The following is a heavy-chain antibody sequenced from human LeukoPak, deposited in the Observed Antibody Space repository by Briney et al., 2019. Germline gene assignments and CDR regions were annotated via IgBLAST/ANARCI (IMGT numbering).Heavy chain of an antibody. J-gene: IGHJ4*02. CDR2: IFGNGGPT. Sequence: GGSLRLSCAASGFPFSSYAMGWVRQAPGKGLEWVSSIFGNGGPTYYADSMKGRFTISRDNSKNALYPQLNSLRAEDTALYYCVKGDSNDWYWGQGTLVTVSS. D-gene: IGHD6-19*01. CDR3: VKGDSNDWY. CDR1: GFPFSSYA. V-gene: IGHV3-23*01.